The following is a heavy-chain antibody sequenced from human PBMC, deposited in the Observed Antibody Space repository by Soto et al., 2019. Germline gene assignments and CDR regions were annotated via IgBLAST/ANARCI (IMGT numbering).Heavy chain of an antibody. J-gene: IGHJ5*02. V-gene: IGHV3-21*04. D-gene: IGHD3-10*01. CDR1: GFTFSSYS. CDR3: AKDLRELLWFGELFTAPNWFDP. CDR2: ISSSSSYI. Sequence: PGGSLRLSCAASGFTFSSYSMNWVRQAPGKGLEWVSSISSSSSYIYYADSVKGRFTISRDNAKNTLYLQMNSLRAEDTAVYYCAKDLRELLWFGELFTAPNWFDPWGQGTLVTVSS.